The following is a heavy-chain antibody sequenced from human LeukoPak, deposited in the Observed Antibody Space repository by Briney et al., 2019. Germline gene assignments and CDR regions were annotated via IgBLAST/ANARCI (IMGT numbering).Heavy chain of an antibody. V-gene: IGHV3-7*01. Sequence: GGSLRLSCAASGFTFSSYWMSWVRQAPGKGLEWVANIKQDGSEKYYVDSVKGRFTISRDNAKNSLYLQMNSLRAEDTAVYYCARDSGRSPRSSGYPDYWGQGTLVTVSS. CDR1: GFTFSSYW. CDR3: ARDSGRSPRSSGYPDY. D-gene: IGHD3-22*01. CDR2: IKQDGSEK. J-gene: IGHJ4*02.